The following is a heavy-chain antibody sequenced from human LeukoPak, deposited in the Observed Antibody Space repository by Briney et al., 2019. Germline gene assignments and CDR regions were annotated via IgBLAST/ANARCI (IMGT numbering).Heavy chain of an antibody. D-gene: IGHD2-15*01. CDR1: GGYISTNSYY. Sequence: PSETLSPTCTVSGGYISTNSYYWGSVRQPRGRGLEWIGSMYYSGTTYFNPSLNSRVTISVDTSKNQFSLKLSSLTAADTAVYYCAVTATPGHYFDYWGQGSLVTFSS. J-gene: IGHJ4*02. CDR3: AVTATPGHYFDY. V-gene: IGHV4-39*01. CDR2: MYYSGTT.